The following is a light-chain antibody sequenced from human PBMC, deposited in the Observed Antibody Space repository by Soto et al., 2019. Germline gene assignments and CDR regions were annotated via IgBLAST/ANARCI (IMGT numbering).Light chain of an antibody. V-gene: IGLV2-14*01. CDR3: ISYTGSSTSYV. CDR1: SAEVGRYNH. CDR2: EVT. J-gene: IGLJ1*01. Sequence: QSALTQPASVSGSPGQSITISCAGTSAEVGRYNHVAWYQQHPGKVPKLMIYEVTKRPSGVSPRFSGSKSGNTASLKISGLQADDEADYYCISYTGSSTSYVFGTGTKLTVL.